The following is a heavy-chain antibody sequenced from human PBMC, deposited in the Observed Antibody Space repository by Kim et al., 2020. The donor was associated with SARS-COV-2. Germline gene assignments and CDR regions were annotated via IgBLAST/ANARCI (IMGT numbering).Heavy chain of an antibody. CDR3: ARGNTISHFYDYYYGMDV. V-gene: IGHV4-34*01. Sequence: SETLSLTCAVYGGSFSGYYWSWIRQPPGKGLEWIGEINHSGSTNYNPSLKSRVTISVDTSKNQFSLKLSSVTAADTAVYYCARGNTISHFYDYYYGMDV. J-gene: IGHJ6*01. CDR1: GGSFSGYY. D-gene: IGHD3-9*01. CDR2: INHSGST.